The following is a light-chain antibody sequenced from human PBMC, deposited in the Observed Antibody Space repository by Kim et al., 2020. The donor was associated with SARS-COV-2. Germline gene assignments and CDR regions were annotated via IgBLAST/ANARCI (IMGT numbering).Light chain of an antibody. J-gene: IGLJ3*02. CDR1: SGYSKYK. Sequence: CTLSSGYSKYKVDWYQQRPGKGPRFVMRVGTGGIVGSKGGGIPDRFSVLGSGLNRYLTIKNIQEEDESDYHCGADHGSGSNFVWVFGGGTQLTVL. CDR3: GADHGSGSNFVWV. V-gene: IGLV9-49*01. CDR2: VGTGGIVG.